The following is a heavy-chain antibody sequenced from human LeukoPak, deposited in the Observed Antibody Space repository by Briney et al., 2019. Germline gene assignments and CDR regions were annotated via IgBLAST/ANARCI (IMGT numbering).Heavy chain of an antibody. CDR3: AKGGSGWYPGFDY. CDR2: SGSGGSP. Sequence: GGSLRLSCAASGFTFTNYAMNWVRQAPGKGLEWVSTSGSGGSPFYADSVKGRFTISRDNSRNTLYLQMHSLSVEDTAVYYCAKGGSGWYPGFDYWGQGILVTVSS. D-gene: IGHD6-19*01. CDR1: GFTFTNYA. V-gene: IGHV3-23*01. J-gene: IGHJ4*02.